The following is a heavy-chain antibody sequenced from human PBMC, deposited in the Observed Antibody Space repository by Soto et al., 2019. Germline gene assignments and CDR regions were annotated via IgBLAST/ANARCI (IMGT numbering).Heavy chain of an antibody. V-gene: IGHV3-53*04. J-gene: IGHJ3*02. CDR1: GFTAGSNN. CDR2: IYSGGST. D-gene: IGHD3-22*01. CDR3: ATSVFTMIVVGAAFDI. Sequence: GPLSLSFEAPGFTAGSNNMSGVRQVPGKGLEWVSVIYSGGSTYYADSVKGRFTISRHNSKNTLYLQMNSLRAEDTAVYYCATSVFTMIVVGAAFDIWGQGTMVTVSS.